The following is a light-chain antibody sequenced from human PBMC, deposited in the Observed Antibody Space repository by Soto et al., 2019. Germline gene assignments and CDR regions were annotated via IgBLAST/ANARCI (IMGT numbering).Light chain of an antibody. CDR2: DAS. J-gene: IGKJ4*01. CDR1: QSVTTF. CDR3: QQRINWPLT. V-gene: IGKV3-11*01. Sequence: EIVLTQSPAILSLSPGERATLSCRASQSVTTFLAWYQQKPGQAPRLLIYDASDRATGIPARFSGSGSGTDFPLTIRNLEPEDFAVYYCQQRINWPLTVGGGTKVEIK.